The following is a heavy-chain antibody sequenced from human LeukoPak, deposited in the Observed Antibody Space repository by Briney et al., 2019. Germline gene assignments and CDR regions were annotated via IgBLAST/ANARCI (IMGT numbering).Heavy chain of an antibody. CDR2: IYPDDSNT. D-gene: IGHD2-15*01. J-gene: IGHJ5*02. CDR3: ARLGEDLAVGVAGYWFVP. Sequence: PGESLKISCEGSGYSFTTFWIGWVRQMPGKGLEWVGIIYPDDSNTRYSPSFQGQVTISADKSINTAYLQWSSLKASDTAMYYCARLGEDLAVGVAGYWFVPWGQGTLVTVSS. CDR1: GYSFTTFW. V-gene: IGHV5-51*01.